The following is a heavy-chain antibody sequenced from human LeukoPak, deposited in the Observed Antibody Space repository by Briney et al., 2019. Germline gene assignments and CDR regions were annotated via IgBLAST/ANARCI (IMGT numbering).Heavy chain of an antibody. CDR3: AKDNRRHYTSGPNPDSLH. V-gene: IGHV3-9*01. CDR1: GFIFNNYA. J-gene: IGHJ4*02. Sequence: PGGSLRLSCAGSGFIFNNYAMYWVRQPPGKGLEWVSGISWNSGSIDYADSVKGRFTTSRDNAKNSLYLQMNSLRVEDTAFYYCAKDNRRHYTSGPNPDSLHWGQGALVTVSS. CDR2: ISWNSGSI. D-gene: IGHD6-19*01.